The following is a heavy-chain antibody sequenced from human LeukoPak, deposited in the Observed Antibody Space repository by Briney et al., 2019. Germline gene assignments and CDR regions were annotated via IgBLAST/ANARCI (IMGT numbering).Heavy chain of an antibody. CDR3: ASLMSARSKCQDY. D-gene: IGHD6-6*01. Sequence: SETLSLTCIVSVGSISRYYWSWMRQPPGRGVEWIGYIYYSGSTIYNTSLKSRVTISIDNSKNQFSLRLTCLTAADTAVYYCASLMSARSKCQDYWGQGTLVTVSS. CDR2: IYYSGST. V-gene: IGHV4-59*08. J-gene: IGHJ4*02. CDR1: VGSISRYY.